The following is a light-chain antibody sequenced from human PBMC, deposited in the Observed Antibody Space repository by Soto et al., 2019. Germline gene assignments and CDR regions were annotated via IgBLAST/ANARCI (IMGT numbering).Light chain of an antibody. CDR1: SSNIGRNT. CDR3: AAWDDSLNGVL. V-gene: IGLV1-44*01. J-gene: IGLJ2*01. Sequence: QSVLTQPPSASGTPGQRVTISCSGSSSNIGRNTVNWFQHLPGTAPKLLIYSNDQRPSGVPDRFSGSKSGTSASLASSGLQSEDESDYYCAAWDDSLNGVLFGGGTKVTVL. CDR2: SND.